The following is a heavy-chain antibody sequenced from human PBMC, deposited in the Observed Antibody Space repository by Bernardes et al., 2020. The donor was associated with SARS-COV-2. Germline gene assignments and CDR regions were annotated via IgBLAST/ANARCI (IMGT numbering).Heavy chain of an antibody. D-gene: IGHD5-18*01. CDR3: ARLMAYSYGSYYYYGMDV. V-gene: IGHV4-59*01. J-gene: IGHJ6*02. CDR2: FYNSGIT. CDR1: GDSISSNY. Sequence: SETLSLTCTVSGDSISSNYWNWIRQTPGKGLEWIGYFYNSGITNYNPSLKSRVTISVDTSKKQFSLKLSSVTTADAAVYYCARLMAYSYGSYYYYGMDVWGQGTTVTVSS.